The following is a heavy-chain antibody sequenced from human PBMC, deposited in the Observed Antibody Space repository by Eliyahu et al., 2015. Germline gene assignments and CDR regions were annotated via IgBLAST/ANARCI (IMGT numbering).Heavy chain of an antibody. J-gene: IGHJ6*02. D-gene: IGHD6-13*01. CDR3: ARGFYSSTWGDYGLDV. CDR1: GSILTGHY. Sequence: QVQLVQSGAEVKKPGASVKVSCKASGSILTGHYMPWVRQAPGQGLEWMGWINPKSGGTNYAQIFQGRVTVTTDTSINTAYMELSTLTSDDTAVYYCARGFYSSTWGDYGLDVWGQGTTVNVPS. CDR2: INPKSGGT. V-gene: IGHV1-2*02.